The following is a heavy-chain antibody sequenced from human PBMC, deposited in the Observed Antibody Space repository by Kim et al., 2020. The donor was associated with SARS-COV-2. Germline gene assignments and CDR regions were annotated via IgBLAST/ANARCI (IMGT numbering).Heavy chain of an antibody. J-gene: IGHJ4*02. CDR2: IIPILGIA. D-gene: IGHD3-3*01. Sequence: SVKVSCKASGGTFSSYAISWVRQAPGQGLEWMGRIIPILGIANYAQKFQGRVTITADKSTSTAYMELSSLRSEDTAVYYCARDRFPYYDFWSGYSPPGRCWGQGTLVTVSS. V-gene: IGHV1-69*04. CDR1: GGTFSSYA. CDR3: ARDRFPYYDFWSGYSPPGRC.